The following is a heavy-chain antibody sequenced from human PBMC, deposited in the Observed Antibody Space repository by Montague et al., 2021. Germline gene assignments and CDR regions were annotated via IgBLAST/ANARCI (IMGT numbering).Heavy chain of an antibody. CDR1: GGSISSSSYY. V-gene: IGHV4-39*01. CDR3: AGHVIGNYGMDV. J-gene: IGHJ6*02. CDR2: IYYSGST. D-gene: IGHD3-16*02. Sequence: SETLSLTCTVSGGSISSSSYYWGWLRQPPGKGLVWIVSIYYSGSTYYNPSHKRPFPISVYTSNNLFSLKLSSATAADTAVYYCAGHVIGNYGMDVWGQGTTVTVSS.